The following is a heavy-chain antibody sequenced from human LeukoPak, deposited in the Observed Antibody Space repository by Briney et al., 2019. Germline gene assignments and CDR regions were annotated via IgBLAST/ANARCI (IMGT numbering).Heavy chain of an antibody. CDR1: GFTFSSYG. J-gene: IGHJ3*02. D-gene: IGHD6-13*01. Sequence: PGGSLRLSCAASGFTFSSYGMYWVRQAPGKGLEWVAFIRYDGSNKYYADSVKGRFTISRDNSKNTLYLQMNSLRAEDTAVYYCAKGLFGSSWYPYYAFDIWGQGTTVTVSS. CDR2: IRYDGSNK. CDR3: AKGLFGSSWYPYYAFDI. V-gene: IGHV3-30*02.